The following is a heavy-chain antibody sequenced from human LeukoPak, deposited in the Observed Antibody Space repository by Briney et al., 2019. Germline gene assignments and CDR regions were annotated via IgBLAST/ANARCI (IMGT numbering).Heavy chain of an antibody. CDR1: GYSISSEYY. J-gene: IGHJ4*02. V-gene: IGHV4-38-2*01. D-gene: IGHD3-3*01. CDR3: ARQNGFGEEFDY. Sequence: SETLSLTCAVSGYSISSEYYWGWIRQPPGKGLEWIGSIYHSGSTYYNPSLKSRVTMPVDTSKNQFSLKLTSVTAADTAVYYYARQNGFGEEFDYWGQGTLVTVSS. CDR2: IYHSGST.